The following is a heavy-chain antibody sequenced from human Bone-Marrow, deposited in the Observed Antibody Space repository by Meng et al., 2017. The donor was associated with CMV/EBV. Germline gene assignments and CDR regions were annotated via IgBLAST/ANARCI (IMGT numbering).Heavy chain of an antibody. CDR2: IYYSGST. CDR1: GGSISSYY. Sequence: SETLSLTCTVSGGSISSYYWSWIRQPPGKGLEWIGYIYYSGSTNYNPSLKSRVTISVDTSQNQFSLKLSSVTAADTAVYYWAGVGISNDAFDIWGQGTMVNVSS. CDR3: AGVGISNDAFDI. J-gene: IGHJ3*02. D-gene: IGHD1-26*01. V-gene: IGHV4-59*01.